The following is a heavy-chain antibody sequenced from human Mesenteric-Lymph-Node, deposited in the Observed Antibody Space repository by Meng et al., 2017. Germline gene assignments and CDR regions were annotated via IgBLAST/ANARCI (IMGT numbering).Heavy chain of an antibody. D-gene: IGHD3-22*01. Sequence: GESLKISCKGSGYSFTSYWIGWVRQMPGKGLEWMGIIYPGDSDTRYRPSFQGQVSISADKSISTAYLQWSSLKASDTAIYYCARLGDITMTAFDAFDFWGQGTMVTVSS. CDR1: GYSFTSYW. CDR3: ARLGDITMTAFDAFDF. CDR2: IYPGDSDT. V-gene: IGHV5-51*01. J-gene: IGHJ3*01.